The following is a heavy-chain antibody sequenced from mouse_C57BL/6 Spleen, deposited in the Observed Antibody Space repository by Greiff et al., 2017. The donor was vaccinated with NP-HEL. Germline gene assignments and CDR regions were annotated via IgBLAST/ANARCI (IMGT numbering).Heavy chain of an antibody. CDR3: ARGDWDEGYFDV. V-gene: IGHV1-80*01. Sequence: VQLQQSGAELVKPGASVKISCKASGYAFSSYWMNWVKQRPGKGLEWIGQIYPGDGDTNYNGKFKGKATLTADKSSSTAYMQLSSLTSEDSAVYFCARGDWDEGYFDVWGTRTTVTVSS. J-gene: IGHJ1*03. D-gene: IGHD4-1*01. CDR1: GYAFSSYW. CDR2: IYPGDGDT.